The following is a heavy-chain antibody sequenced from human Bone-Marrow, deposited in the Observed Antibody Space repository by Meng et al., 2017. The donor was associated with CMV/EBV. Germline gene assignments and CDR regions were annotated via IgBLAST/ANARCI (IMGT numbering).Heavy chain of an antibody. Sequence: ASVKVSCKASGYTFTGYYMHWVRQAPGQGLEWMGWMNPNSGNTGYAQKFQGRVTMTRNTSISTAYMELSSLRSEDTAVYYCARAPWNDDYWGQGTLVTVSS. J-gene: IGHJ4*02. CDR3: ARAPWNDDY. CDR1: GYTFTGYY. V-gene: IGHV1-8*02. CDR2: MNPNSGNT. D-gene: IGHD1-1*01.